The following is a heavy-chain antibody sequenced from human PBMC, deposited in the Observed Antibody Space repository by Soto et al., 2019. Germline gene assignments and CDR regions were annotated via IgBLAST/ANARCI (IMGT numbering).Heavy chain of an antibody. Sequence: EVQLLESGGGLVQPGGSLRLSCAASGFTFSSYAMSWVRQAPGKGLEWVSAISGSGGSTYYGDYVKGRFTISRDNCKNTLYLQMTILRAEDTAVYYCAKDLGYCSGGSCFEYWYFDLWGRGTLVTVSS. CDR3: AKDLGYCSGGSCFEYWYFDL. CDR1: GFTFSSYA. V-gene: IGHV3-23*01. J-gene: IGHJ2*01. CDR2: ISGSGGST. D-gene: IGHD2-15*01.